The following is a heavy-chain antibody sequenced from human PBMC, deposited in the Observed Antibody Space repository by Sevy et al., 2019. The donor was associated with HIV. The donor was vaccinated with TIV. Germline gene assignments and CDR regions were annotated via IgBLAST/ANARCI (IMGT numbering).Heavy chain of an antibody. CDR3: ARGGVVVVAATRDDAFDI. J-gene: IGHJ3*02. Sequence: SETLSLTCTVSGGSISSGDYYWSWIRQPPGKGLEWIGYIHYSGSTYYNPSLKSRVTISVDTSKNQFSLKLSSVTAADTAVYYCARGGVVVVAATRDDAFDIWGQGTMVTVSS. D-gene: IGHD2-15*01. V-gene: IGHV4-30-4*01. CDR1: GGSISSGDYY. CDR2: IHYSGST.